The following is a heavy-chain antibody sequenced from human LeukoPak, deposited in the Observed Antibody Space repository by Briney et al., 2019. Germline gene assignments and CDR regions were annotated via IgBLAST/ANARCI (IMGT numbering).Heavy chain of an antibody. CDR1: GYTFTGYY. CDR3: ASVGPIPDTRGSHDY. V-gene: IGHV1-2*02. Sequence: ASVKVSCKASGYTFTGYYMHWVRQAPGQGLEWMGWINPNSGGTNYAQKFQGRVTMTRDTSISTAYMELSRLRSDDTAVYYCASVGPIPDTRGSHDYWGQGTLVTVSS. J-gene: IGHJ4*02. D-gene: IGHD1-26*01. CDR2: INPNSGGT.